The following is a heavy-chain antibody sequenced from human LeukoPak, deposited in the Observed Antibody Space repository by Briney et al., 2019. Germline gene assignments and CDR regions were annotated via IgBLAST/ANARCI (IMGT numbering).Heavy chain of an antibody. D-gene: IGHD3-22*01. J-gene: IGHJ4*02. V-gene: IGHV3-48*02. CDR2: ISSGSSTI. CDR1: GFTFSSYS. Sequence: PGGSLRLSCAASGFTFSSYSMNWVRQAPGKGLEWVSYISSGSSTIYYADSVKGRFTISRDNAKNSLYLQMNSLRDEDTAVYYCARVSPRTYYYDSSGYDFDYWGQGTLVTVSS. CDR3: ARVSPRTYYYDSSGYDFDY.